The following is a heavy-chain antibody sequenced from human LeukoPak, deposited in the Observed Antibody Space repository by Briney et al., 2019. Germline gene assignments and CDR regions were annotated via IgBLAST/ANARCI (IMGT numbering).Heavy chain of an antibody. CDR3: ARDPWELLLGAFDI. CDR2: IYYSGST. V-gene: IGHV4-39*07. D-gene: IGHD1-26*01. J-gene: IGHJ3*02. Sequence: PSETLSLTCTVSGGSISSSSYYWGWIRQPPGKGLEWIGSIYYSGSTYYNPSLKSRVTISVDTSKNQFSLKLSSVTAADTAVYYCARDPWELLLGAFDIWGQGTMVTVSS. CDR1: GGSISSSSYY.